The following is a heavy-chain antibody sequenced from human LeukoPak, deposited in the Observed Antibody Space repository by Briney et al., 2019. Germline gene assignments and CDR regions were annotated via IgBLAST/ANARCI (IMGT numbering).Heavy chain of an antibody. CDR2: ISGSDVST. CDR1: GFTFSSYA. CDR3: ARAYSGSYPLWY. J-gene: IGHJ4*02. Sequence: GGSLRLSCAASGFTFSSYAMTWVRQAPGKGLEGVSDISGSDVSTYYADSVTGRFTVSRDNAKNSLYLQMNSLRAEDTAVYYCARAYSGSYPLWYWGQGTLVTVSS. V-gene: IGHV3-23*01. D-gene: IGHD1-26*01.